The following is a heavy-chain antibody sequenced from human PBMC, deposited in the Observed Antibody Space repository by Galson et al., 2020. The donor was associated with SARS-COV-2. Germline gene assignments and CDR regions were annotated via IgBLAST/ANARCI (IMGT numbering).Heavy chain of an antibody. Sequence: GGSLRLSCAASGFTFSSYGMNWVRQAPGKGLEWVAVISYDGSNKYYADSVKGRFTISRDNSKNTLYLQMNSLRAEDTAVYYCAKDGIVVVAATPFYYYGMDVWGQGTTVTVSS. CDR1: GFTFSSYG. V-gene: IGHV3-30*18. CDR2: ISYDGSNK. J-gene: IGHJ6*02. D-gene: IGHD2-15*01. CDR3: AKDGIVVVAATPFYYYGMDV.